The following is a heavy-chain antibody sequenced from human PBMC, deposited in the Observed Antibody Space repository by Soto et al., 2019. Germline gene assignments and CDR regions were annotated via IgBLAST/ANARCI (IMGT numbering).Heavy chain of an antibody. J-gene: IGHJ3*02. V-gene: IGHV1-8*01. CDR1: GYTFTSYD. D-gene: IGHD3-22*01. CDR3: AGSSLTYYDSSGYHGYDAFDI. Sequence: ASVKVSCKASGYTFTSYDINWVRQATGQGLEWMGWMNPNSGNTGYAQKFQGRVTMIRNTSISTAYMELCTIRYEETAVYCRAGSSLTYYDSSGYHGYDAFDIWGQGTMVTVSS. CDR2: MNPNSGNT.